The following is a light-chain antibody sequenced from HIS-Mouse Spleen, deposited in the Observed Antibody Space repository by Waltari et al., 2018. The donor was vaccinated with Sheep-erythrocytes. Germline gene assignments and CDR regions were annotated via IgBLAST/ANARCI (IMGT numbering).Light chain of an antibody. J-gene: IGKJ4*01. CDR1: QSISSW. V-gene: IGKV1-5*03. CDR3: QQYNSYPLT. CDR2: KAS. Sequence: DIQMTQSPSTLSASVGDSVTITCRASQSISSWLAWYQQKPGKAPKLLIYKASSLESGVPSRFSGSGSVTEFTLTISSLQPDDFATYYCQQYNSYPLTFGGGTKVEIK.